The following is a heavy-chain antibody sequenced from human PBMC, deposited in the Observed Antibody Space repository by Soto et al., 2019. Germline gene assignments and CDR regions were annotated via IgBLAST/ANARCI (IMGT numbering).Heavy chain of an antibody. V-gene: IGHV3-7*03. CDR2: IERHGNDK. CDR1: GFIFGFYW. CDR3: ARIRATDYEIAY. J-gene: IGHJ4*02. D-gene: IGHD3-22*01. Sequence: EVHLEESGGDLVQPGGSLRLSCSASGFIFGFYWMTWVRQAPGKGLERVANIERHGNDKYYVDSVTGGFTIARDNAQNSLFLQMNNLRAEDTAVYFCARIRATDYEIAYWGQGTLGTVS.